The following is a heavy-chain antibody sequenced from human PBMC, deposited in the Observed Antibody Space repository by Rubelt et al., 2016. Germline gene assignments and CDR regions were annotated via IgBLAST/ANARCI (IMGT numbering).Heavy chain of an antibody. J-gene: IGHJ6*03. V-gene: IGHV4-39*07. CDR1: GGSISSSSYY. Sequence: QLQLQESGPGLVKPSETLSLTCTVSGGSISSSSYYWGWIRQPPGKGLEWIGSIYHSGSTYYNPSLKSRVTLSVDTSKNQFALNLNSVTAAETAMYYCAGLGYCSGGSCYRFYMDVWGKGTTVTVSS. D-gene: IGHD2-15*01. CDR2: IYHSGST. CDR3: AGLGYCSGGSCYRFYMDV.